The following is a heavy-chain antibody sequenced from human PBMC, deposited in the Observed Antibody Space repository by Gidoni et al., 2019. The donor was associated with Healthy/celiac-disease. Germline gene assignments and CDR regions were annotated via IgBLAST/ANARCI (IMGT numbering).Heavy chain of an antibody. V-gene: IGHV1-24*01. Sequence: QVQLVQSGAEVTKPGASVKVSCQVSGYPLTELSMPWVRPAPGKGLEWMGGFDPEDGETIYAQKFQGRVTMTEDTSTDTAYMELSSLRSEDTAVYYCATRGYTTRSFDYWGQGTLVTVSS. CDR1: GYPLTELS. CDR3: ATRGYTTRSFDY. J-gene: IGHJ4*02. CDR2: FDPEDGET. D-gene: IGHD3-16*02.